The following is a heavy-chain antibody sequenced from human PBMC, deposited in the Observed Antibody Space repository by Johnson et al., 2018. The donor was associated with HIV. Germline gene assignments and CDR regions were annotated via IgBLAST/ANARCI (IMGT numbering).Heavy chain of an antibody. CDR2: ISSSGSTI. V-gene: IGHV3-11*04. Sequence: QVQLVESGGGLVKPGGSLRLSCAASGFTFSDYYMSWIRQAPGKGLEWVSYISSSGSTIYYADSVKGRFTISRDNSKNTLYLQMNSLRPEDTAVYYCATPQEGHSAFDIWGQGTMVTVSS. D-gene: IGHD2-15*01. CDR1: GFTFSDYY. CDR3: ATPQEGHSAFDI. J-gene: IGHJ3*02.